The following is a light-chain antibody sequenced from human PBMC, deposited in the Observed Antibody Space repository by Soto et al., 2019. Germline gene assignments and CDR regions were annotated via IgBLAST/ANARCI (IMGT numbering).Light chain of an antibody. V-gene: IGLV2-23*01. Sequence: QSALTQPASVSGSPGQSITISCTGTSSDVGSYNLVSWYQQHPGKAPKLMIYEGSKRPSGVSNRFSGSKSGNTASLTIAVIQAVDEADYYCCSYAGSSTLVFGGGTKLTVL. CDR3: CSYAGSSTLV. J-gene: IGLJ2*01. CDR1: SSDVGSYNL. CDR2: EGS.